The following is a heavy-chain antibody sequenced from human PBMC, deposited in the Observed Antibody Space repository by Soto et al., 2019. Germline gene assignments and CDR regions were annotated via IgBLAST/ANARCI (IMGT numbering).Heavy chain of an antibody. CDR1: EGTFSSYT. Sequence: SVKVSCKASEGTFSSYTISWVRQAPGQGLEWMGRIIPIRGIANYAQKFQGRVTMTRNTSISTAYMELSSLRSEDTAVYYCARGVAAAGTDWFDPWGQGTLVTVSS. CDR3: ARGVAAAGTDWFDP. V-gene: IGHV1-69*02. J-gene: IGHJ5*02. D-gene: IGHD6-13*01. CDR2: IIPIRGIA.